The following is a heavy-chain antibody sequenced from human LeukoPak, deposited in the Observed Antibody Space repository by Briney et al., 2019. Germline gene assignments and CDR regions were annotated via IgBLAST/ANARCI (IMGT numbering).Heavy chain of an antibody. CDR1: GYAMSSGYY. Sequence: SEALSLTCAVSGYAMSSGYYWGWGRQPPGKGLEWIGSIYHSGSTYYNPSLKSRVTISVDTSKNQFSLKLSSVTAADTAVYYCARSRDANWFDPWGQGTLVTVSS. V-gene: IGHV4-38-2*01. CDR3: ARSRDANWFDP. J-gene: IGHJ5*02. CDR2: IYHSGST.